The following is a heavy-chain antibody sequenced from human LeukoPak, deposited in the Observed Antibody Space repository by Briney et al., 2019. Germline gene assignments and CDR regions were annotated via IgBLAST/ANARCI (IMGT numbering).Heavy chain of an antibody. CDR3: ARDHIHYGDYLSALGY. V-gene: IGHV3-33*08. Sequence: PGGSLRLSCAASGFTFSSYGMHWVRQAPGKGLEWVAVIWYDGSNKYYADSVKGRFTISRDNSKNTLYLQMNSLRAEDTAVYYCARDHIHYGDYLSALGYWGQGTLVTVSS. D-gene: IGHD4-17*01. J-gene: IGHJ4*02. CDR1: GFTFSSYG. CDR2: IWYDGSNK.